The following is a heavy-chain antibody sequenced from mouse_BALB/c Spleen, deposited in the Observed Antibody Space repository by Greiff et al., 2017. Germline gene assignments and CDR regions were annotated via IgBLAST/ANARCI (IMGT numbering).Heavy chain of an antibody. J-gene: IGHJ4*01. Sequence: VQLQQSGPGLVAPSQSLSITCTVSGFSLTSYGVHWVRQPPGKGLEWLGVIWAGGSTNYNSALMSRLSISKDNSKSQVFLKMNSLQTDDTAMYYCARDGGYDEWDAMDYWGQGTSVTVSS. D-gene: IGHD2-2*01. V-gene: IGHV2-9*02. CDR1: GFSLTSYG. CDR3: ARDGGYDEWDAMDY. CDR2: IWAGGST.